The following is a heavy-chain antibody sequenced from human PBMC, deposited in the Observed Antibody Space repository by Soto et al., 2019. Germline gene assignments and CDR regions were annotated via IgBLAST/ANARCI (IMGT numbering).Heavy chain of an antibody. CDR2: INAGNGNT. CDR3: ARLHDSSGYYRNWFDP. J-gene: IGHJ5*02. V-gene: IGHV1-3*01. CDR1: GYSFTTYG. D-gene: IGHD3-22*01. Sequence: ASVKVSCKASGYSFTTYGIFWVRQAPGQRLEWMGWINAGNGNTKYSQKFQGRVTITRDTSASTAYMELSSLRSEDTAVYYCARLHDSSGYYRNWFDPWGQGTLVTVSS.